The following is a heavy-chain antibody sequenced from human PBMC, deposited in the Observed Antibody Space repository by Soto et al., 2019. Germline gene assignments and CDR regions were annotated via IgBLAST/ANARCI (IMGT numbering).Heavy chain of an antibody. Sequence: ASVKVSCKASGYTFTGYYMHWVRQAPGQGLEWMGWINPNSGGTNYAQKFQGWVTMTRDTSISTAYMELSRLRSDDTAVYYCARGNVVVPAAILLVYYYYGMDVWGQGTTVTVSS. CDR1: GYTFTGYY. D-gene: IGHD2-2*02. V-gene: IGHV1-2*04. J-gene: IGHJ6*02. CDR3: ARGNVVVPAAILLVYYYYGMDV. CDR2: INPNSGGT.